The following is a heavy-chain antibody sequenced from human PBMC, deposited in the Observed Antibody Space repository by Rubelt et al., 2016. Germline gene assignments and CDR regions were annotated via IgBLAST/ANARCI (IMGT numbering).Heavy chain of an antibody. CDR2: IKQDGSEK. CDR1: GFTFSSYW. Sequence: EVQLVESGGGLVQPGGSLRLSCAASGFTFSSYWMSWVRQAPGKGLEWVANIKQDGSEKYYVDSVKGRFTISRDNAKNSLYLQMNSLRAEDKAVYYGARVELGRGEVVAATRDYWGQGTLVTVSS. CDR3: ARVELGRGEVVAATRDY. J-gene: IGHJ4*02. D-gene: IGHD2-15*01. V-gene: IGHV3-7*05.